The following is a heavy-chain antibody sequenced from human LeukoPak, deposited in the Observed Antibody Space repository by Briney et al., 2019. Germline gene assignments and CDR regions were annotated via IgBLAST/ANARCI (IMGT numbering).Heavy chain of an antibody. CDR2: VSGSGGST. Sequence: GGSLRLSCAASGFTFSSYAMSWVRQAPGKGLEWVSAVSGSGGSTYYADSVKGRFTISRDNSKNTLYLQMNSLRAEDTAVYYCAKDSPIYYDSSGTFDYWGQGALVTVSS. D-gene: IGHD3-22*01. J-gene: IGHJ4*02. CDR3: AKDSPIYYDSSGTFDY. V-gene: IGHV3-23*01. CDR1: GFTFSSYA.